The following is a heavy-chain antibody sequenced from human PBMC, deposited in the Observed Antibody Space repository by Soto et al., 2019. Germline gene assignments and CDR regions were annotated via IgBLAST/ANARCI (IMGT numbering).Heavy chain of an antibody. CDR2: VHISGHS. J-gene: IGHJ5*01. D-gene: IGHD2-15*01. V-gene: IGHV4-4*02. CDR3: ARVRKGCSAKNCYFDP. Sequence: KTSETLSLTCTLSGGSVRAPDWWNWVRQSPDKGLEWIAEVHISGHSNYNPSLRSRVSVSIDSSKNQFYLNLNSVTAADKAIYYCARVRKGCSAKNCYFDPWGQGNQVTVSS. CDR1: GGSVRAPDW.